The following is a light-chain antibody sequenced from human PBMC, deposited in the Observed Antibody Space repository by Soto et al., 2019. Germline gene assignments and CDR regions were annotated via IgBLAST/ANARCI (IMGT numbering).Light chain of an antibody. V-gene: IGKV3-15*01. Sequence: ERVIAQSPATLSVSPRERATLSRMASQSVSSNLAWYQQKPGQAPRLLIYGASTRATGIPARFSGGGSGTDFTLSISSLQPEDFATYFCQQSYSWPPTFGQGTKVDIK. CDR1: QSVSSN. J-gene: IGKJ1*01. CDR3: QQSYSWPPT. CDR2: GAS.